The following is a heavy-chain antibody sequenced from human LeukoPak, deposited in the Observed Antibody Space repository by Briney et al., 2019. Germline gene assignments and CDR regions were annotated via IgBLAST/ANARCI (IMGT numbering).Heavy chain of an antibody. CDR2: ISYDGNKK. CDR1: GFTFWKYD. CDR3: ARDSYGLYFFDY. V-gene: IGHV3-33*01. Sequence: GRSLRLSCTASGFTFWKYDMHWVRQTPGKGLEWVAFISYDGNKKKYADSVKGRFAISRDNAKKTLYLEMNSLRAEDTAVYYCARDSYGLYFFDYWGQGTLVTVSS. D-gene: IGHD3-16*01. J-gene: IGHJ4*02.